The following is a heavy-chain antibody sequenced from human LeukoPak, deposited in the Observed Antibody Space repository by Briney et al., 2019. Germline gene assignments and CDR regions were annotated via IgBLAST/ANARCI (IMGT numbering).Heavy chain of an antibody. CDR3: ARGGPEVYYYYMDV. J-gene: IGHJ6*03. CDR2: IYTSGSS. D-gene: IGHD2-15*01. V-gene: IGHV4-4*07. Sequence: SETLSLTCTVSGGSISSYYWSWIRQPAGKGLEWIGRIYTSGSSNYNPSLKGRVTMSVDTSKNQFSLKLSSVTAADTAVYYCARGGPEVYYYYMDVWGKGTTVTVSS. CDR1: GGSISSYY.